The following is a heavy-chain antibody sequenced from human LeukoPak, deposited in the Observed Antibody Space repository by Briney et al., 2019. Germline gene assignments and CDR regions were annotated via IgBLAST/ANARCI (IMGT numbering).Heavy chain of an antibody. V-gene: IGHV1-24*01. CDR3: ATGTTGGYGSGSYFLFDY. D-gene: IGHD3-10*01. CDR2: FDPEDGET. J-gene: IGHJ4*02. Sequence: ASVKVSCKVSGYTLTELSMHWVRQAPGKGLEWMGGFDPEDGETIYAQKFQGRVTMTEDTSTDTAYMELSSLRSEDTAVYYWATGTTGGYGSGSYFLFDYWGQGTLVTVSS. CDR1: GYTLTELS.